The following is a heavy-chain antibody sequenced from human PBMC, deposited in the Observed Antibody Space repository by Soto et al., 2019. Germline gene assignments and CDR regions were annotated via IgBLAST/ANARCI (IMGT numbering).Heavy chain of an antibody. CDR2: INPNSGGT. Sequence: ASVKVSCKASGYIFTGYYMHWVRQAPGQGLEWMGWINPNSGGTNYAQKFQGWVTMTRDTSISTAYMELSRLRSDDTAVYYCARAVYYDILNGPDAFHMWGQGTMVTVSS. J-gene: IGHJ3*02. CDR1: GYIFTGYY. D-gene: IGHD3-9*01. CDR3: ARAVYYDILNGPDAFHM. V-gene: IGHV1-2*04.